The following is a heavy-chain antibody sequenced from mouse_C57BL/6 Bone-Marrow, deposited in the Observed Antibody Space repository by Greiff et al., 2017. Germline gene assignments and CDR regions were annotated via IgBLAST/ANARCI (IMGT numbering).Heavy chain of an antibody. V-gene: IGHV1-4*01. J-gene: IGHJ2*01. CDR2: INPSSGYT. Sequence: QVQLQQSGAELARPGASVKMSCKASGYTFTSYTMHWVKQRPGQGLEWIGYINPSSGYTKYNQKFKDKATLTAHKSSSTAYMQLSSLTSEDSAVYCGTTNWGFDYGGQGTTLTVSS. CDR1: GYTFTSYT. CDR3: TTNWGFDY. D-gene: IGHD4-1*01.